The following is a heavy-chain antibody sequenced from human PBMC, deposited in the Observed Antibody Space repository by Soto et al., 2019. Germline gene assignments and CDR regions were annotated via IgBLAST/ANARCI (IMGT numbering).Heavy chain of an antibody. V-gene: IGHV4-31*03. D-gene: IGHD4-17*01. CDR3: ARDSPPYGAYGYYYHYGMAL. J-gene: IGHJ6*02. CDR1: GGSISSGGDY. CDR2: IYYSGST. Sequence: SETLSLTCTVSGGSISSGGDYWSWIRQHPGKGLEWIGYIYYSGSTYYNPSLKSRVTISVDTSKNQFSLKLSSVTAADTAVYYCARDSPPYGAYGYYYHYGMALWGQGTTVTVSS.